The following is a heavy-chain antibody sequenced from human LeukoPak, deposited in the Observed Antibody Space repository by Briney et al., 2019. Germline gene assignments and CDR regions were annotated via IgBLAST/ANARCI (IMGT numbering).Heavy chain of an antibody. CDR2: ISSSSNTI. D-gene: IGHD3-22*01. CDR3: ARGEAYYYDSSGYSA. CDR1: GFTFSSYS. Sequence: GGSLRLSCAASGFTFSSYSMNWVRQAPGKGLEWVSYISSSSNTIYYADSVKGRFTISRDNAKNSLYLQMNSLRAEDTAVYYCARGEAYYYDSSGYSAWGQGTLVTVSS. J-gene: IGHJ5*02. V-gene: IGHV3-48*01.